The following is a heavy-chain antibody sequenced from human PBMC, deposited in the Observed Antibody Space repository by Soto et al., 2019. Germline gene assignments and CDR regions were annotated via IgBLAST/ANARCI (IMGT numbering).Heavy chain of an antibody. Sequence: EVHLVESGGGLVQPGGSLTLSCAASGFTFSTYWMTWVRQAPGKGLEWVANINQDGSGKYYVDSVKGRFTMSRDNAENSLYLQMNSLRAEDTAVYYCARGGCSRTRCYAASGPWGQGTLVTVSS. CDR2: INQDGSGK. V-gene: IGHV3-7*04. D-gene: IGHD2-2*01. CDR1: GFTFSTYW. J-gene: IGHJ5*02. CDR3: ARGGCSRTRCYAASGP.